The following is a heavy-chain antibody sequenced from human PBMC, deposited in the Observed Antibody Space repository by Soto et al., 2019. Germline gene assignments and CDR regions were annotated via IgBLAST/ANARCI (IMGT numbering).Heavy chain of an antibody. CDR2: ISAYNGNT. CDR3: ACPVTSPDHLDI. Sequence: QVQLVQSGAEVKKPWASVKVSCKSSGYIFSDYGITWVRQAPGQGLEWMGWISAYNGNTDYAQKFQDRLTLATDTSTSTAYMEPRSLRSDDTALYYCACPVTSPDHLDIWGQGTMVTVSS. J-gene: IGHJ3*02. V-gene: IGHV1-18*01. D-gene: IGHD4-4*01. CDR1: GYIFSDYG.